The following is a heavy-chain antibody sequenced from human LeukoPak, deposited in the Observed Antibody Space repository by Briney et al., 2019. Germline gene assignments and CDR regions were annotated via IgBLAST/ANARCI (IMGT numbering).Heavy chain of an antibody. CDR1: GYTFTGYY. Sequence: ASVKVSCKASGYTFTGYYMHWVRQAPGQGLEWMGWINPNSGGTNYAQKFQGRVTMTRDTSISTAYMELSRLRSDDTAVYYCARSSFLSGSYDHSYWGQGTLVTVSS. J-gene: IGHJ4*02. CDR2: INPNSGGT. CDR3: ARSSFLSGSYDHSY. D-gene: IGHD3-10*01. V-gene: IGHV1-2*02.